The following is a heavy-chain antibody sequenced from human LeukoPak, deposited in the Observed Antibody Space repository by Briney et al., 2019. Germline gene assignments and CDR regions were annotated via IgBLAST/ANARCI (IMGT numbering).Heavy chain of an antibody. CDR3: ARALARIVRFDP. D-gene: IGHD3-22*01. V-gene: IGHV4-34*01. CDR1: GGSFSGYY. Sequence: SETLSLTCAVYGGSFSGYYWSWIRQPPGKGLEWIGEINHSGSTNYNPSLKSRFTISVDTSKNQFSLKLSSVTAADTAVYYCARALARIVRFDPWGQGTLVTVSS. CDR2: INHSGST. J-gene: IGHJ5*02.